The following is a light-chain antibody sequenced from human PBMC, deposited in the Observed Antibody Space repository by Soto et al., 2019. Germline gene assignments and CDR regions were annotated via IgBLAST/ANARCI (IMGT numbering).Light chain of an antibody. Sequence: EVVLTQFPGTLSLSPGERATLSCRASQSVTYLVWYQQKPGQSPRLLMYGASNRATGIPDRFSGSGSGTDFTLTISRLEPEDSAMYYCQPYGPAPWTFGQGTKVEIQ. CDR1: QSVTY. V-gene: IGKV3-20*01. CDR2: GAS. J-gene: IGKJ1*01. CDR3: QPYGPAPWT.